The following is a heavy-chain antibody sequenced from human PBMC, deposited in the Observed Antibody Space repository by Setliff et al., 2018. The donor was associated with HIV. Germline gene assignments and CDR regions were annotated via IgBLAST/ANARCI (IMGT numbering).Heavy chain of an antibody. CDR3: AKDPHFWSGFYWYFDL. D-gene: IGHD3-3*02. V-gene: IGHV4-39*02. Sequence: SSETLSLTCTVSGGSISSSSYYWGWIRQPPGKGLEWIGSIYYSGSTYYNPSLKSRVTISVDTSKNQFSLKLNSVTAADTAVYYCAKDPHFWSGFYWYFDLWGRGTLVTVS. J-gene: IGHJ2*01. CDR2: IYYSGST. CDR1: GGSISSSSYY.